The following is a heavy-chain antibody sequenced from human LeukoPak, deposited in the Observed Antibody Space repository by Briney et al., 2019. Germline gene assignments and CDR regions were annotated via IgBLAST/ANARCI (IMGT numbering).Heavy chain of an antibody. CDR3: ASSYAYYGDYVWDFDY. V-gene: IGHV3-74*01. D-gene: IGHD4-17*01. CDR1: GFTFSNYW. CDR2: INNDGSTT. Sequence: GGSLSLSCAASGFTFSNYWMQWVRQAPGKGLVWVSRINNDGSTTIYADSVKGRFTISRDNSKNSLYLQMNSLRAEDTAVYYCASSYAYYGDYVWDFDYWGQGTVVSVSS. J-gene: IGHJ4*02.